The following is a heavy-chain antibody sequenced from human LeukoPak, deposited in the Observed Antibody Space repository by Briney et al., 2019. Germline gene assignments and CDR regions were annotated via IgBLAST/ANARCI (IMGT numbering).Heavy chain of an antibody. J-gene: IGHJ4*02. D-gene: IGHD6-19*01. CDR1: EFTFSSYA. CDR3: AKASQWLAFDY. Sequence: GGSLRLSCAAYEFTFSSYAMSWARQGPGKGLEWVSAISGSGGTTYYADSVKGRFTISRDNSKDTLYLQMNSLRAEDTAVYYCAKASQWLAFDYWGQGTLVTVSS. V-gene: IGHV3-23*01. CDR2: ISGSGGTT.